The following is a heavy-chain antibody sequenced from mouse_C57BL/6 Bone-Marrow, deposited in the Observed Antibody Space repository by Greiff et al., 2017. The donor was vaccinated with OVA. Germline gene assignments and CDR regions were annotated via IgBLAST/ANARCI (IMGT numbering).Heavy chain of an antibody. Sequence: QVQLKQSGPGLVQPSQSLSITCTVSGFSLTSYGVHWVRQSPGKGLEWLGVIWSGGSTDYNAAFISRLSISTDNSKSQVFFKMNSLQADDTAIDYCARNTGYYYGSRWYFDVWGTGTTVTVSS. CDR3: ARNTGYYYGSRWYFDV. CDR2: IWSGGST. CDR1: GFSLTSYG. V-gene: IGHV2-2*01. D-gene: IGHD1-1*01. J-gene: IGHJ1*03.